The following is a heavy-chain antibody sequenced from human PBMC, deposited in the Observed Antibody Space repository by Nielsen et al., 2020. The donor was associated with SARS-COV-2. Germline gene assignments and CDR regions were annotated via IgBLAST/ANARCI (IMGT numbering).Heavy chain of an antibody. J-gene: IGHJ5*02. CDR2: ISASGGST. Sequence: GESLKISCAASGFTFTNYGMTWVRQDPGKGLEWVSTISASGGSTFYTDSVKGRFTISRDDSKNTAYLQMNSLKTEDTAVYYCTRHDGSSCSWGQGTLVTVSS. CDR3: TRHDGSSCS. V-gene: IGHV3-23*01. D-gene: IGHD6-13*01. CDR1: GFTFTNYG.